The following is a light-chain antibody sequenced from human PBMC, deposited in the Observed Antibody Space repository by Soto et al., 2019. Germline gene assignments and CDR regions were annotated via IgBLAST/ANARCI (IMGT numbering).Light chain of an antibody. CDR2: EVN. Sequence: QSALTQPAAVSGSLGQSITISCSGSGSDIGNYNLVSWYQHHPGKAPKLMVYEVNKRPSGVPDRFSGSKSGNTASLTVSGLQAEDEADYYCTSHAGTINFPYIFGTGTKLTVL. V-gene: IGLV2-8*01. J-gene: IGLJ1*01. CDR3: TSHAGTINFPYI. CDR1: GSDIGNYNL.